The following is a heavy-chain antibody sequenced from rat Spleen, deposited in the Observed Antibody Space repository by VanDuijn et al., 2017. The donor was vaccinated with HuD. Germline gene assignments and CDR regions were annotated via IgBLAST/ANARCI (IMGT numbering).Heavy chain of an antibody. Sequence: EVQMVESGGGLVKPGRSLKLSCAASGFTFSNYYMAWVRQAPTKGLEWVASISPSGGSTYYPDSVKGRFTISRDNAKSTLYLQMDSLRSEDTATYYCATDKNWERSGFAYWGQGTLVTVSS. CDR1: GFTFSNYY. CDR3: ATDKNWERSGFAY. V-gene: IGHV5-27*01. J-gene: IGHJ3*01. D-gene: IGHD5-1*01. CDR2: ISPSGGST.